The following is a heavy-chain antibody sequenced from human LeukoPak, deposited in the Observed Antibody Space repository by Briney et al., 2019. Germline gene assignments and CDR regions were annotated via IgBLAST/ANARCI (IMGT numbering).Heavy chain of an antibody. V-gene: IGHV3-23*01. CDR2: ISGSGGST. CDR1: GFSFNTCA. Sequence: GGSLRLSCAASGFSFNTCAMSWVRQAPGKGLEWVSAISGSGGSTYYADSVKGRFTISRDNSKNTLYLQMNSLRAEDTAVYYCASSTTVTTSGIDYWGQGTLVTVSS. J-gene: IGHJ4*02. CDR3: ASSTTVTTSGIDY. D-gene: IGHD4-17*01.